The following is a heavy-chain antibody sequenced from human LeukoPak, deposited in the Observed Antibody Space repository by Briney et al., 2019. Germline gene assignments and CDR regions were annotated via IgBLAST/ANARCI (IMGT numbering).Heavy chain of an antibody. J-gene: IGHJ2*01. CDR3: AREAAWGNWYFDL. V-gene: IGHV3-48*01. CDR1: VVSLSHYD. D-gene: IGHD3-16*01. Sequence: PGGSLRLSCAASVVSLSHYDINWVRQAPGKGLEWVSYISSDGGTIRYADSLRGRFTTSRDNAKNSVYLQMNSLRAEDTAVYYCAREAAWGNWYFDLWGRGTLVTVSS. CDR2: ISSDGGTI.